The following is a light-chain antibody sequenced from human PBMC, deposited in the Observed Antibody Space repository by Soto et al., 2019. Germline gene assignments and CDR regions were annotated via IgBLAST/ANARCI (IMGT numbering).Light chain of an antibody. V-gene: IGLV3-9*01. J-gene: IGLJ3*02. CDR1: NIGSKN. Sequence: SSELTQPLSVSAALGQTARITCGGNNIGSKNVHWYQQKPGQAPVLVIYRDSNRPSGIPERFSGSNSGNTATLTISRAQAGDEADYYCQVWDSSTARVFGGGTKLTVL. CDR3: QVWDSSTARV. CDR2: RDS.